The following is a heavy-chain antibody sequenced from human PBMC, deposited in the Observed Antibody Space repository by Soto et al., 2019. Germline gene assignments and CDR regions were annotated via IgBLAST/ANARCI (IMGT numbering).Heavy chain of an antibody. D-gene: IGHD4-17*01. V-gene: IGHV3-23*01. CDR2: ISGSGGST. Sequence: GGSLRLSCAASGFTFSSYAMSWVRQAPGKGLEWVSAISGSGGSTYYADSVKGRFTISRDNSKNTLYLQMNSLRAEDTAVYYCAKVKAGPDDYGDLYYFDYWGQGTLVTVSS. J-gene: IGHJ4*02. CDR3: AKVKAGPDDYGDLYYFDY. CDR1: GFTFSSYA.